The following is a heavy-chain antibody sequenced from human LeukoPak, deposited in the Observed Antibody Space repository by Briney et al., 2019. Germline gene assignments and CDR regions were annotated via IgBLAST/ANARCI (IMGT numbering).Heavy chain of an antibody. J-gene: IGHJ4*02. D-gene: IGHD3-22*01. CDR3: ARFDTSGYYVDN. CDR1: GGSISSYC. CDR2: IYYSGGT. V-gene: IGHV4-59*01. Sequence: SETLSLTCTVSGGSISSYCWSWIRQPPGKGPEWMGYIYYSGGTNYNPSLKSRVAISVDTSKNQFSLMLNSVTAADTAVYYCARFDTSGYYVDNWGQGTLVTVSS.